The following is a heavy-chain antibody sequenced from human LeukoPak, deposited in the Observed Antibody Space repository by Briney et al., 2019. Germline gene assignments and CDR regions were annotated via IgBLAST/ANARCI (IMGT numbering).Heavy chain of an antibody. D-gene: IGHD1-26*01. CDR1: GYTFTDYY. CDR3: ASEASSIVGPTTLAYFDY. V-gene: IGHV1-2*02. CDR2: INPNSGDT. Sequence: ASVKVSCKASGYTFTDYYIHWVRQAPGQGPEWMGWINPNSGDTNYAQKFQGRFTMARDASISAAYMELSSLISDDTAVYYCASEASSIVGPTTLAYFDYWGQGTLVTVSS. J-gene: IGHJ4*02.